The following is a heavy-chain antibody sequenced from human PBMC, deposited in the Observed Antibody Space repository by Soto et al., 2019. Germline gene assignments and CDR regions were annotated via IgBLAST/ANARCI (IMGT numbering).Heavy chain of an antibody. V-gene: IGHV1-2*02. CDR2: INPKSGGT. CDR1: GYTFTVYY. J-gene: IGHJ4*02. D-gene: IGHD1-26*01. Sequence: SVKVACEGSGYTFTVYYMHWVRQAPGQGLEWMGWINPKSGGTMYPQKFQGRVTMTWDTSISTASMALTRLRSDATDLYYCARNLGKGRGRAGVDYWGQGTLVIVSS. CDR3: ARNLGKGRGRAGVDY.